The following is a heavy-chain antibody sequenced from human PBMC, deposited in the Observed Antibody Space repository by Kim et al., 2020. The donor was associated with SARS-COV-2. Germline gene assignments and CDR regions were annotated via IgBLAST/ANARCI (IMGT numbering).Heavy chain of an antibody. Sequence: AQKFQGRVTITADESTSTAYMELSSLRAEDTAVYYCAREASWPYNWFDPWGQGTLVTVSS. V-gene: IGHV1-69*01. CDR3: AREASWPYNWFDP. D-gene: IGHD3-10*01. J-gene: IGHJ5*02.